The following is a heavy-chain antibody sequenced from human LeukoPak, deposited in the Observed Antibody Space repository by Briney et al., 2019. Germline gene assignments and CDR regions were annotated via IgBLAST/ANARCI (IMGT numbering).Heavy chain of an antibody. V-gene: IGHV4-34*01. Sequence: SETLSLTCAVYGGSFSGYYWSWIRQPPGKGLEWIGEINHSGSTNYNPSLKSRVTISVDTSKNQFSLKLSSVTAADTAVYYCARVVVAATGADWSDPWGQGTLVTVSS. CDR3: ARVVVAATGADWSDP. J-gene: IGHJ5*02. D-gene: IGHD2-15*01. CDR2: INHSGST. CDR1: GGSFSGYY.